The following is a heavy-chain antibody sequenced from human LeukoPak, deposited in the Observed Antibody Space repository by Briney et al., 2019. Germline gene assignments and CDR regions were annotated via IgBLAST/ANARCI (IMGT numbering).Heavy chain of an antibody. CDR3: ARAYMTTVTLGDY. J-gene: IGHJ4*02. CDR2: INPNSGVT. CDR1: GYTLTGYY. V-gene: IGHV1-2*02. D-gene: IGHD4-11*01. Sequence: ASVKVSCKASGYTLTGYYIHWVRQAPGQGLEWRGWINPNSGVTNYAQKFQGRVTLTRDTPISTANMEVSRLRSDDTAVYYCARAYMTTVTLGDYWGQGTLVTVSS.